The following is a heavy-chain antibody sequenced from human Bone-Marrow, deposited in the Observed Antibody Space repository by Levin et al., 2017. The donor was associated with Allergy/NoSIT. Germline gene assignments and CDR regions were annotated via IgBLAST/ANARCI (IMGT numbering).Heavy chain of an antibody. CDR1: GFILSDFS. CDR2: INSASKTI. Sequence: PGGSLRLSCIGSGFILSDFSMNWVRQAPGKRLEWISYINSASKTIFYADSFKGRFTISRDNAKNSLYLQMNNLRAEDTAVYYCARDPSGNGYRHFDSWGQGTRVIVSS. D-gene: IGHD1-26*01. V-gene: IGHV3-48*01. CDR3: ARDPSGNGYRHFDS. J-gene: IGHJ4*02.